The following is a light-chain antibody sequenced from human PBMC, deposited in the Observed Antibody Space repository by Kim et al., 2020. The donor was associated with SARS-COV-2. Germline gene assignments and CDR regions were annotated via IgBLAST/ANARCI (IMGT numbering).Light chain of an antibody. CDR3: QSYDNTNWV. Sequence: NFMLTQPHSVSESPGKTVTTSCTRSSGSIASSYVQWFQQRPASAPTTVIYGDHHRPSGVPDRFSGSTDRSSNSASLTISGLEFEDEADYYCQSYDNTNWVLGGGTQLTVL. CDR1: SGSIASSY. J-gene: IGLJ3*02. CDR2: GDH. V-gene: IGLV6-57*03.